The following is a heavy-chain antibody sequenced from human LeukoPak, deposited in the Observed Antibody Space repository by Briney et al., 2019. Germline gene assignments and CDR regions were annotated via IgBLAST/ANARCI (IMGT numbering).Heavy chain of an antibody. D-gene: IGHD2-15*01. J-gene: IGHJ4*02. CDR2: MNPSSGVT. V-gene: IGHV1-2*06. CDR1: GYTFIGYQ. CDR3: ASRAASVTLGY. Sequence: GASVNVSCKASGYTFIGYQVHWLRQAPGQGLEWMGRMNPSSGVTNYAQKFQGRVTMTRDTSINTAYLDLSALKSDDTAVYYCASRAASVTLGYWGQGTLVTVSS.